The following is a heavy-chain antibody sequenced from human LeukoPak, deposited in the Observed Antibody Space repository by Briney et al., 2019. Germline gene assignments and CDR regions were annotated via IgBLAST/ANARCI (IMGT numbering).Heavy chain of an antibody. CDR1: GFTFSSSA. CDR2: ISYDGSNK. D-gene: IGHD3-22*01. V-gene: IGHV3-30-3*01. J-gene: IGHJ4*02. Sequence: GGSLRLSCAASGFTFSSSAMHWVRLAPGKGLEWVAVISYDGSNKYYADSVKGRFTISRDNSKNTLYPQMNSLRAEDTAVYYCARDGPLYHYDSSGYYSYWGQGTLVTVSS. CDR3: ARDGPLYHYDSSGYYSY.